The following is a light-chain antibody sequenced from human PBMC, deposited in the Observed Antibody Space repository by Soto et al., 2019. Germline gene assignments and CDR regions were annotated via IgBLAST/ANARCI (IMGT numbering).Light chain of an antibody. J-gene: IGKJ3*01. Sequence: EIVLTQSPATLSLSTGERATLSCRASQSVNSGYLAWFQQKGGRAPSPLIYGTFGMATGIPDRFSGNGSRTDFTLTISRLETEDFGEYYCQQYEDSVFTFGPGTKVEIK. CDR1: QSVNSGY. V-gene: IGKV3-20*01. CDR3: QQYEDSVFT. CDR2: GTF.